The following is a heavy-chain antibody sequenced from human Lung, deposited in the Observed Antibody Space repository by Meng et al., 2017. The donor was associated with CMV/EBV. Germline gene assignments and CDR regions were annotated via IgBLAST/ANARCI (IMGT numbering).Heavy chain of an antibody. J-gene: IGHJ6*02. CDR1: GFTVSGNY. V-gene: IGHV3-53*01. Sequence: SLKISCAASGFTVSGNYMSWVRQAPGKGLEWVSVIYSGDSTYYADSVKGRFTISRDNSKNTLYLQMNSLRAEDTAVYYCARDSYGMDVWGQGTTVTVSS. CDR3: ARDSYGMDV. CDR2: IYSGDST.